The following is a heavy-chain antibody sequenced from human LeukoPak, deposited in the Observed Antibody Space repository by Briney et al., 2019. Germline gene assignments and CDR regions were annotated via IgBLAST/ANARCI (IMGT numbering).Heavy chain of an antibody. CDR2: INPIGGST. CDR3: ARVEDFWSPPGFDL. Sequence: ASVKVSCKASGYXFTKFYIHWVRQAPGQGLEWMGIINPIGGSTNYAQKFQGRVTMTRDTSTSTVYMELSSLRSEDTAVYYCARVEDFWSPPGFDLWGQGTLVTVSS. J-gene: IGHJ5*02. CDR1: GYXFTKFY. D-gene: IGHD3-3*01. V-gene: IGHV1-46*01.